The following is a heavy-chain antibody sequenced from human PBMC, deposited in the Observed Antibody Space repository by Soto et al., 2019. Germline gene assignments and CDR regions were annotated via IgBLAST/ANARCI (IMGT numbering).Heavy chain of an antibody. V-gene: IGHV1-46*03. CDR2: INPSGGST. Sequence: ASVKVSCKASGYTFTSYYMHWVRQAPGQGLEWMGIINPSGGSTSYAQKFQGRVTITADESTNTAYMELSSLRSEDTAVYYCAGGITIFGVAYFDYWGQGTLVTVSS. CDR1: GYTFTSYY. D-gene: IGHD3-3*01. CDR3: AGGITIFGVAYFDY. J-gene: IGHJ4*02.